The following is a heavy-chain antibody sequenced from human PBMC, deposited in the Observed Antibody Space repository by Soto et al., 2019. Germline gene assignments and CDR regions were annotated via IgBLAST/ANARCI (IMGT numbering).Heavy chain of an antibody. Sequence: PSETLSLTCAVYGGSFSGYYWSWIRQPPGKGLEWIGEINHSGSTNYNPSLKSRVTISVDTSKNQFSLKLSSVTAADTAVYYCARGRGRAAVPFLHWGPGTLATVFS. CDR3: ARGRGRAAVPFLH. CDR2: INHSGST. V-gene: IGHV4-34*01. J-gene: IGHJ1*01. D-gene: IGHD6-13*01. CDR1: GGSFSGYY.